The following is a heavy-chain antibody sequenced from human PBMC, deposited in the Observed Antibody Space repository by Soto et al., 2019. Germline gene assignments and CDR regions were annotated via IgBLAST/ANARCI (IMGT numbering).Heavy chain of an antibody. CDR2: TYYRSRWFN. CDR1: GDSVSSNSAT. J-gene: IGHJ4*02. D-gene: IGHD6-13*01. V-gene: IGHV6-1*01. Sequence: SQTLSLTCAISGDSVSSNSATWDWIRQSPSRGLEWLGRTYYRSRWFNDYAGSVKGRITINPDTSNNQFSLQLTSLSPDDTAVYYCARVSSSWGLVSYFDYWGQGTLVTVSS. CDR3: ARVSSSWGLVSYFDY.